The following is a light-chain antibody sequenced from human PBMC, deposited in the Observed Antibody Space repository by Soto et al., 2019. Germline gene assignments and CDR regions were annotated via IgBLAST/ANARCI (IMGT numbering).Light chain of an antibody. CDR2: GTR. CDR3: ALDMGRGIRV. Sequence: QTVVTQEPALSVSPGGTVTLTCDLNSGSVSTTYYPTWYQQTPGQAPRTLIYGTRTRSSGVPDRFSGSILGNKAALTITGAQSDDESDYYCALDMGRGIRVFGGGTKVTVL. J-gene: IGLJ3*02. CDR1: SGSVSTTYY. V-gene: IGLV8-61*01.